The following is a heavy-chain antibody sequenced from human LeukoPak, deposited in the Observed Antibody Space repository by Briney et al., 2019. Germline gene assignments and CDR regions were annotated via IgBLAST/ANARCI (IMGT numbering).Heavy chain of an antibody. CDR2: ISSSSGTI. CDR1: GFTFTTYN. J-gene: IGHJ4*02. D-gene: IGHD2-2*01. Sequence: GGSLRLSCAASGFTFTTYNMNWVRQAPGKGLEWVSYISSSSGTIYYADSVKGRFTISRDNAKNSLYLQMNSLRDEDTAVYYCAKDDLGYCSSTSCYAVDYWGQGTLVTVSS. V-gene: IGHV3-48*02. CDR3: AKDDLGYCSSTSCYAVDY.